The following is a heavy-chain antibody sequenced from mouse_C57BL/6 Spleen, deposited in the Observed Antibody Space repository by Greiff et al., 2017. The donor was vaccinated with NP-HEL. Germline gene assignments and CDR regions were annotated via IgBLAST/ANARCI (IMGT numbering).Heavy chain of an antibody. J-gene: IGHJ3*01. Sequence: VQRVESGPELVKPGASVKLSCKASGYAFSSSWMNWVKQRPGRGLEWIGRIYPGDGDTNYNGKFKGKATLTADTSSSTAYMHLSSLTSDVYAVYFCASPGGSCDFDYWGQGTLVTVSA. CDR1: GYAFSSSW. V-gene: IGHV1-82*01. CDR2: IYPGDGDT. D-gene: IGHD1-1*02. CDR3: ASPGGSCDFDY.